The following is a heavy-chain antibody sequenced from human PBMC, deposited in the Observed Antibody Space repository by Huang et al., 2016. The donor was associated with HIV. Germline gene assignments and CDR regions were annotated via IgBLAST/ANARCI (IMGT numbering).Heavy chain of an antibody. J-gene: IGHJ6*03. CDR1: GYTFSTYD. CDR3: ARGRFGETYNYYMDV. CDR2: MNPKNGNT. D-gene: IGHD3-10*01. Sequence: QVQLVQSGAEVRKPGASVKVSCKASGYTFSTYDINWVRQATGQGLEWMGYMNPKNGNTGYAQKFQGRVTFTRRTSISTADMELSRLTSGDTAVYYCARGRFGETYNYYMDVWGEGTTVTVS. V-gene: IGHV1-8*03.